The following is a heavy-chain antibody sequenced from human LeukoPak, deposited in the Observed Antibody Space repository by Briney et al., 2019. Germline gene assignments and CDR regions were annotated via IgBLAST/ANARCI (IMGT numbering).Heavy chain of an antibody. CDR1: GGSISSSGYY. CDR2: IDYSGTT. Sequence: SETLSLTCTVSGGSISSSGYYWGWIRQPPGQGLEWLGTIDYSGTTYYNPSLKSRVTISIDTSKNHFSLKLNSVTAADTAVYYCTRDSGSWTVDYWGQGTLVTVSS. D-gene: IGHD1-26*01. CDR3: TRDSGSWTVDY. V-gene: IGHV4-39*02. J-gene: IGHJ4*02.